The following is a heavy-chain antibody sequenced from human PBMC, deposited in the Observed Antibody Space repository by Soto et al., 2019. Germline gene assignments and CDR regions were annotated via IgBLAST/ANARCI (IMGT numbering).Heavy chain of an antibody. D-gene: IGHD3-9*01. CDR1: GFTFSSYG. CDR2: IWYDGSNK. Sequence: QVQLVESGGGVVQPGRSLRLSCAASGFTFSSYGMHWVRQAPGKGLEWVAVIWYDGSNKYYADSVKGRFTISRDNSKNTLYLQMNSLRAEDTAVYYCARDAYDILTGSHPGHYYYGMDVWGQGTTVTVSS. CDR3: ARDAYDILTGSHPGHYYYGMDV. V-gene: IGHV3-33*01. J-gene: IGHJ6*02.